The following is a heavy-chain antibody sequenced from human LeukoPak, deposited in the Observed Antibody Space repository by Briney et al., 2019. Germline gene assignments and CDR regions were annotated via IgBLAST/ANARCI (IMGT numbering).Heavy chain of an antibody. Sequence: SETLSLTCTVSGGSMPSNTYYWGWVRQSPEKGLEWIGSIYNKISTHYNPSLKSRVTMSVDTSGSQFSLKLTSMTAADTAIYYCARNSSSSYFDTWGQGILVTVSS. D-gene: IGHD6-6*01. V-gene: IGHV4-39*01. CDR3: ARNSSSSYFDT. J-gene: IGHJ4*02. CDR2: IYNKIST. CDR1: GGSMPSNTYY.